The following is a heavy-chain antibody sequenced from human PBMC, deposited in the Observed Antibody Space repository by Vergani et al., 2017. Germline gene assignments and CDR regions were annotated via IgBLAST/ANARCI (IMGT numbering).Heavy chain of an antibody. CDR2: IIPIFGTA. CDR3: ARGRYYYDSSGYYDSGLDDY. Sequence: QVQLVQSGAEVKKPGSSVKVSCKASGGTFSSYAISWVRQAPGQGLEWMGGIIPIFGTANYAQKFQGRVTITADESTSTAYMELSSLRSEDTAVYYCARGRYYYDSSGYYDSGLDDYWGQGTLVTVSS. J-gene: IGHJ4*02. D-gene: IGHD3-22*01. CDR1: GGTFSSYA. V-gene: IGHV1-69*12.